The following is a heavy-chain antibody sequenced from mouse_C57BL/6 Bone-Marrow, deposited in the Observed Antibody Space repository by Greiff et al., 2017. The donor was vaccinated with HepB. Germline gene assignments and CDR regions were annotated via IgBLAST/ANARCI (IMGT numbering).Heavy chain of an antibody. CDR1: GFTFSDFY. D-gene: IGHD1-1*01. Sequence: EVQGVESGGGLVQSGRSLRLSCATSGFTFSDFYMEWVRQAPGKGLEWIAASRNKANDYTTEYSASVKGRFIVSRDTSQSILYLQMNALRAEDTAIYYCARDGGSSSAWFAYWGQGTLVTVSA. CDR2: SRNKANDYTT. CDR3: ARDGGSSSAWFAY. J-gene: IGHJ3*01. V-gene: IGHV7-1*01.